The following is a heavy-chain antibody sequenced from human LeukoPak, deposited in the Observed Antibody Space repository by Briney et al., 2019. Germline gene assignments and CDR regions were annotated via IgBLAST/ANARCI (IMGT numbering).Heavy chain of an antibody. CDR3: ARIAADAFDI. V-gene: IGHV4-59*01. Sequence: PSETLSLTCTVSGGSISTYYWSWIRQPPGKGLEWIGYIYYSGSTSYNPSLKSRVTISVDTSKNQFSLKLSSVTAADTAVYYCARIAADAFDIWGQGTMVTVSS. CDR1: GGSISTYY. D-gene: IGHD6-13*01. CDR2: IYYSGST. J-gene: IGHJ3*02.